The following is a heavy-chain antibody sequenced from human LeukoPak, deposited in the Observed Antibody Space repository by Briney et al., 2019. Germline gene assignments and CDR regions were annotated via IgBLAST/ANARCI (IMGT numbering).Heavy chain of an antibody. D-gene: IGHD3-9*01. J-gene: IGHJ1*01. V-gene: IGHV1-2*02. CDR2: INPKSGGT. CDR1: GYTFTGYY. CDR3: ARTLGILTGEYIQH. Sequence: ASVKVSCKASGYTFTGYYLHWVRQAPGQGLEWMGWINPKSGGTNYEQKFQGRVTMTRDTSISTAYMELSRLRSDDTAMYYCARTLGILTGEYIQHWGQGTLVTVSS.